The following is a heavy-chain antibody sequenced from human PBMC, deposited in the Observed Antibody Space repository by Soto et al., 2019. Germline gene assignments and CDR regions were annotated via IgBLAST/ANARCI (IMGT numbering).Heavy chain of an antibody. Sequence: SETLSLTCAVSGGSFTSNNWCTWVRQPPGQGLEWIGYTYYSGSTNYNPSLKSRVTISVDTSKNQFSMNLSSVTAADTAVYYCARGWYCSSNSCDDYFDYWGQGTLVTVSS. D-gene: IGHD2-2*01. J-gene: IGHJ4*02. CDR2: TYYSGST. V-gene: IGHV4-4*02. CDR3: ARGWYCSSNSCDDYFDY. CDR1: GGSFTSNNW.